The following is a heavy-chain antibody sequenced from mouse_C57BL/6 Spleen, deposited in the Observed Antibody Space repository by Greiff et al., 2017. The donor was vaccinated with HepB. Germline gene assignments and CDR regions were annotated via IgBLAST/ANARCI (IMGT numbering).Heavy chain of an antibody. D-gene: IGHD2-4*01. CDR2: ISSGGSYT. V-gene: IGHV5-6*01. Sequence: EVQGVDSGGDLVKPGGSLKLSCAASGFTFSSYGMSWVRQTPDKRLEWVATISSGGSYTYYPDSVKGRFTISRDNAKNTLYLQMSSLKSEDTAMYYCARTGVYYDASWFAYWGQGTLVTVSA. CDR3: ARTGVYYDASWFAY. CDR1: GFTFSSYG. J-gene: IGHJ3*01.